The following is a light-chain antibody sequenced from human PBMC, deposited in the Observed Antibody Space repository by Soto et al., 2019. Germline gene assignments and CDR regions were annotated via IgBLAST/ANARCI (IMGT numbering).Light chain of an antibody. CDR2: EVS. CDR3: TSYTSSSTWV. J-gene: IGLJ3*02. CDR1: SSDVGGYTY. V-gene: IGLV2-14*01. Sequence: QSALTQPASVSGSPGQSITISCTGTSSDVGGYTYVSWYQHHPGKAPKLIIYEVSNRPSGVSNRFSGSKSDNTASLTISRLQAEDEADYYCTSYTSSSTWVFGGGTKLTVL.